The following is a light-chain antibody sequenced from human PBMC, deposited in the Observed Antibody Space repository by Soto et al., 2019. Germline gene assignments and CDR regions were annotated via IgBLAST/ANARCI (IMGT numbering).Light chain of an antibody. Sequence: EVVMTQCPATLSVSPGDRATLSCRASQSVHNNLAWYQQKPGQAPRLLIFDTSTRATDIPVRFTGGGSGTEFTLTISSLQSEDSAVYYCQQYKIWPLTFGGGTKVEIK. V-gene: IGKV3-15*01. J-gene: IGKJ4*01. CDR2: DTS. CDR1: QSVHNN. CDR3: QQYKIWPLT.